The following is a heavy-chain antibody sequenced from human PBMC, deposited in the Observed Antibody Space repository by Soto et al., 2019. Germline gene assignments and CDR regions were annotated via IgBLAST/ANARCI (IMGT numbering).Heavy chain of an antibody. V-gene: IGHV3-30-3*01. CDR1: GFTFSSYA. Sequence: GGSLRLSCAASGFTFSSYAMHWVRQAPGKGLEWVAVISYDGSNKYYADSVKGRFTISRDNSKNTLYLQMNSLRAEDTAVYYCATLLCTNGVCYSSNGMDVWGQGTTVTVSS. CDR2: ISYDGSNK. D-gene: IGHD2-8*01. J-gene: IGHJ6*02. CDR3: ATLLCTNGVCYSSNGMDV.